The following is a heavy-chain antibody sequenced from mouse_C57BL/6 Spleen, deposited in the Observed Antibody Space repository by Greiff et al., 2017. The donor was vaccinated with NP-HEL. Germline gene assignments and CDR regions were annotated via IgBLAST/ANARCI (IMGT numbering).Heavy chain of an antibody. CDR3: ARELTHAMDY. D-gene: IGHD4-1*01. J-gene: IGHJ4*01. CDR2: ISYDGSN. V-gene: IGHV3-6*01. Sequence: EVQLQQSGPGLVKPSQSLSLTCSVTGYSITSGYYWNWIRQFPGNKLEWMGYISYDGSNNYNPSLKNRISITRDTSKNQFFLKLNSVTTEDTATYYCARELTHAMDYWGQGTSVTVSS. CDR1: GYSITSGYY.